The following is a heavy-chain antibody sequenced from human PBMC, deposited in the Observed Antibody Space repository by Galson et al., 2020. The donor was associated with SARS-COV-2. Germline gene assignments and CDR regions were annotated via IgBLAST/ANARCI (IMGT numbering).Heavy chain of an antibody. CDR3: ARERYSSSWDYYCMDV. V-gene: IGHV4-59*01. CDR1: GGSISSYY. Sequence: SETLSLTCTVSGGSISSYYWSWIRQPPGKGLEWIGNIYYRGSTNYNPSLKSRVTISVDTSKNHFSLKLSSVTAADTAVYYCARERYSSSWDYYCMDVWGQGTTVTVSS. D-gene: IGHD6-13*01. CDR2: IYYRGST. J-gene: IGHJ6*02.